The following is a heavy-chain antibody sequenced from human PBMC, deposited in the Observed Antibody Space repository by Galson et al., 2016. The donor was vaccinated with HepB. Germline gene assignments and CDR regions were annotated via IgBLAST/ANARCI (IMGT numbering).Heavy chain of an antibody. CDR3: ALGQGFLADS. V-gene: IGHV3-7*05. CDR2: IKQDGSAK. Sequence: SLRLSCAASGFTFSSYWMNWVRQAPGKGLEWVAIIKQDGSAKYYVDSLKGRFTISRDNAKNSLYLQMSSLRPEDTAVCYCALGQGFLADSWGQGTLVTVSS. CDR1: GFTFSSYW. J-gene: IGHJ4*02.